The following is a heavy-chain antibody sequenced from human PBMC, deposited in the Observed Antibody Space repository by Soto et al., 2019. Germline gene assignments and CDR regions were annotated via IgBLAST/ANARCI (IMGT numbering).Heavy chain of an antibody. D-gene: IGHD3-3*01. V-gene: IGHV4-39*01. Sequence: PSETLSLTCTVSGGSISSSSYYWGWIRQPPGKGLEWIGSIYYSGSTYYNPSLKSRVTISVDTSKNQFSLKLSSVTAADTAVYYCARLWNVLRFLEWPHLGEDGMDVWGQGTTVTVSS. CDR1: GGSISSSSYY. J-gene: IGHJ6*02. CDR2: IYYSGST. CDR3: ARLWNVLRFLEWPHLGEDGMDV.